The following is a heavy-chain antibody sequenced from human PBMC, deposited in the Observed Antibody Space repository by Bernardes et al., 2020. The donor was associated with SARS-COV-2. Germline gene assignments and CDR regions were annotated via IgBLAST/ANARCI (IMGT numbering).Heavy chain of an antibody. Sequence: GGTLRLSCAASGFTFSSYAMSWVRQAPGKGLEWVSTNSGSGGTTYYADSVKGRFTVSRDNSKNTLYLQMNSLRAEDTAVYYCAKDKWELLDAFDIWGQGTMVTVSS. V-gene: IGHV3-23*01. CDR1: GFTFSSYA. D-gene: IGHD1-26*01. J-gene: IGHJ3*02. CDR3: AKDKWELLDAFDI. CDR2: NSGSGGTT.